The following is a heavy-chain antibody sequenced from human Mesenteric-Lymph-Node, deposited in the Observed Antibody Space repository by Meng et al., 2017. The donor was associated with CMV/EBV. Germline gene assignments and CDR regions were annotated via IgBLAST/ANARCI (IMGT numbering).Heavy chain of an antibody. D-gene: IGHD6-19*01. CDR3: ARVGAVAALDF. Sequence: CTVSGGSVSSDSYYWIWGRQPPGKGLEWIGYINYSGSTNYNPSLKSRVTISVDSSKNQFFLKLSSVTAADTAVYYCARVGAVAALDFWGQGTLVTVSS. CDR2: INYSGST. CDR1: GGSVSSDSYY. J-gene: IGHJ4*02. V-gene: IGHV4-61*01.